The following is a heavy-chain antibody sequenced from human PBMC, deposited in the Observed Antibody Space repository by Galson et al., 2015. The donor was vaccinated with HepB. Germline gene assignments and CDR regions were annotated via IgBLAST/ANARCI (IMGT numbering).Heavy chain of an antibody. D-gene: IGHD1-1*01. CDR2: ISSGGHST. Sequence: SLRLSCAASGFTFSNYAMNWVRQAPGKGLEWVSTISSGGHSTYYTDSVKGRFTISRDNSKNTLYLQMNSLRAEDTAVYYCAKAKNDGCFDCWGQGTLVTVSS. V-gene: IGHV3-23*01. CDR1: GFTFSNYA. J-gene: IGHJ4*02. CDR3: AKAKNDGCFDC.